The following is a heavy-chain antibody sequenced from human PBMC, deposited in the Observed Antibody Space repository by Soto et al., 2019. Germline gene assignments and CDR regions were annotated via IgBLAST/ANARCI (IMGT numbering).Heavy chain of an antibody. CDR2: IYHSGST. CDR3: ASSQKGYNWNYFDH. Sequence: PSETLSLTCAVSGGSISSSNWWSWVRQPPGKGLEWIGEIYHSGSTSYNPSLESRVSVSVDTSKNQFSLKVSAVTAADTAVYYCASSQKGYNWNYFDHWGQGALVTVSS. J-gene: IGHJ4*02. CDR1: GGSISSSNW. V-gene: IGHV4-4*02. D-gene: IGHD1-20*01.